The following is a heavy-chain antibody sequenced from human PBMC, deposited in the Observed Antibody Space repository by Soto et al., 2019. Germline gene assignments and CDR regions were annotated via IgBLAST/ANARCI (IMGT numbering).Heavy chain of an antibody. J-gene: IGHJ5*02. Sequence: EVQLVESGGGLVQPGGSLKLSCAASGFTFRDTAMYWVRQASGKGLEWVGRVRTKSKNFATAYAASLTGRFSISRDDSKNMVYLQMNSLKTEEPAVYYCLPNHVAAATLFDPWGQGTLVIVSS. CDR3: LPNHVAAATLFDP. CDR2: VRTKSKNFAT. CDR1: GFTFRDTA. D-gene: IGHD6-13*01. V-gene: IGHV3-73*02.